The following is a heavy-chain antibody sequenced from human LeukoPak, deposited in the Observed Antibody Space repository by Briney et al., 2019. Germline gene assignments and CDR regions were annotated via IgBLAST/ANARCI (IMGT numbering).Heavy chain of an antibody. CDR1: GFTFSSYG. Sequence: GGSLRLSCAASGFTFSSYGMHWVRQAPGKGLEWVVVIWYDGSNKYYADSVKGRFTISRDNSKNTLYLQMNSLRAEDTAVYYCARDSRTVTTSYTFDYWGQGTLVTVSS. CDR2: IWYDGSNK. CDR3: ARDSRTVTTSYTFDY. J-gene: IGHJ4*02. V-gene: IGHV3-33*01. D-gene: IGHD4-17*01.